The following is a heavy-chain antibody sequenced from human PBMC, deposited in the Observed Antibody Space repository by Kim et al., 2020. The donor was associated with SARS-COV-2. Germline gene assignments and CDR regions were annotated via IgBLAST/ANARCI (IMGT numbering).Heavy chain of an antibody. J-gene: IGHJ4*02. CDR2: IKSKTDGGTT. CDR1: GFTFSNAW. V-gene: IGHV3-15*01. D-gene: IGHD3-22*01. Sequence: GGSLRLSCAASGFTFSNAWMSWVRQAPGKGLEWVGRIKSKTDGGTTDYAAPVKGRFTISRDDSKNTLYLQMNSLKTEDTAVYYCTTGLAAYYYDSSGYYYRDYWGQGTLVTVSS. CDR3: TTGLAAYYYDSSGYYYRDY.